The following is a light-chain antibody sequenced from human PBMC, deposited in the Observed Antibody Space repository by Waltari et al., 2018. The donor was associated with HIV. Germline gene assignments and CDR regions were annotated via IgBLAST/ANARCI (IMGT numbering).Light chain of an antibody. CDR1: SSNIGTEN. V-gene: IGLV1-44*01. J-gene: IGLJ2*01. Sequence: QSVVTQPPSASGTPGQRVTISCSGSSSNIGTENVNWYQQFPGTAPKLLIFNTHHRPSGVPDRFSGSKSGTSASLAISGLRSEDEADYYCATWDDSLNVVFFGGGTKLTVL. CDR2: NTH. CDR3: ATWDDSLNVVF.